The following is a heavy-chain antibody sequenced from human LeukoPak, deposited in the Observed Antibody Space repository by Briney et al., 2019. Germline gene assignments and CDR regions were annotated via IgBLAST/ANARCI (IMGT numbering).Heavy chain of an antibody. CDR2: ITGSGGTT. CDR1: GFTFSSYA. J-gene: IGHJ4*02. CDR3: AKLNVYGGNSPVDY. V-gene: IGHV3-23*01. D-gene: IGHD4-23*01. Sequence: GESLRLSCAASGFTFSSYAMSWVRPAPGKGLEWVSAITGSGGTTYYADSVKGRSTISRDNSNSTLYLQMNSLRAEDTAIYYCAKLNVYGGNSPVDYWGQGTLVTVSS.